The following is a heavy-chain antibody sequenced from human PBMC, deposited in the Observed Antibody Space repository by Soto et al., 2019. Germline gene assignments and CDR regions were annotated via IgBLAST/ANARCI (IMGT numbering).Heavy chain of an antibody. CDR1: GGSFSGYY. J-gene: IGHJ6*02. V-gene: IGHV4-34*01. D-gene: IGHD5-12*01. Sequence: SETLSLTCAVYGGSFSGYYWSWIRQPPGKGLEWIGEINHSGSTNYNPSLKSRVTISVDTSKNQFSLKLSSVTAADTAVYYCARSRRGSYYYYYGMDVWGQGTTVTV. CDR2: INHSGST. CDR3: ARSRRGSYYYYYGMDV.